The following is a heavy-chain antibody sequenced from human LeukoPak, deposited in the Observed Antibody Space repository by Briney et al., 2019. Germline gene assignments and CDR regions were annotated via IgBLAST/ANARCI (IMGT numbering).Heavy chain of an antibody. CDR2: ISSDGTTT. D-gene: IGHD5-24*01. Sequence: GGSLRLSCAASGFTFSSYDIHCVRQAPGKGLVWVSHISSDGTTTTYADSVKGRFTVSRDNAKNTLYLQMNSLRAEDTAVYYCARGTWATLYYYYMDVWGKGTTVTIS. CDR3: ARGTWATLYYYYMDV. CDR1: GFTFSSYD. V-gene: IGHV3-74*01. J-gene: IGHJ6*03.